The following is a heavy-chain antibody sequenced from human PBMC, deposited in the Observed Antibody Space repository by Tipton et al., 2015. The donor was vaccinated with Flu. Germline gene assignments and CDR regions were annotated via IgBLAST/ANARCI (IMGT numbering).Heavy chain of an antibody. J-gene: IGHJ5*02. CDR3: AARSGYYPGRWFDP. CDR1: GGSISSSTYY. CDR2: IYYSGST. V-gene: IGHV4-39*01. D-gene: IGHD3-3*01. Sequence: TLSLTCTVSGGSISSSTYYWGWIRQPPGKGLEWIGSIYYSGSTYYNPSLKSRITISVDTSKNQFSLKLSSVTAADTAVYYCAARSGYYPGRWFDPWGQGTLVTVSS.